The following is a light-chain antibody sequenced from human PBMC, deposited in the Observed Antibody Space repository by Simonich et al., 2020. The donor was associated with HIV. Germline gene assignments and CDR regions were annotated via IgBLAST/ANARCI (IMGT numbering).Light chain of an antibody. Sequence: DIVMTQSPDSLAVSLGERDTINSKSSQSVLYSSNNKTYLAWYQQKPGQPPKLLIYWASTRESGVPDRFSGSGSGTDFTLTISSLQAEDVAVYYCQQYYSTPLTFGGGTKVEIK. J-gene: IGKJ4*01. CDR3: QQYYSTPLT. CDR1: QSVLYSSNNKTY. V-gene: IGKV4-1*01. CDR2: WAS.